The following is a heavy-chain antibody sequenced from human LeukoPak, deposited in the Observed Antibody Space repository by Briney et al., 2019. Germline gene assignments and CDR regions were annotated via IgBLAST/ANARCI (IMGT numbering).Heavy chain of an antibody. Sequence: GSLRLSCAASGFTFSRYSMHWVRQAPGKGLEYVSAISSNGGSTYYANSVKGRFTISRDNSKNTLYLQMNSLRAEDTAVYYCAKDTLRGDYWGQGTLVTVSS. CDR1: GFTFSRYS. CDR2: ISSNGGST. CDR3: AKDTLRGDY. D-gene: IGHD3-10*01. V-gene: IGHV3-64*01. J-gene: IGHJ4*02.